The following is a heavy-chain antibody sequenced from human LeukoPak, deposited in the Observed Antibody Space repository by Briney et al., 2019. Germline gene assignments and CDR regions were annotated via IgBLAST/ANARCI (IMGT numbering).Heavy chain of an antibody. Sequence: GGSLRLSCAASGFTFDDYGMSWVRHAPGKGLEWVSGINWNGGSTGYADSVKGRFTISRDNAKNSLYLQVNSLRAEDTALYYCARDSGPDYVGYFDYWGQGTLVTVSS. CDR2: INWNGGST. CDR1: GFTFDDYG. V-gene: IGHV3-20*04. J-gene: IGHJ4*02. D-gene: IGHD4-17*01. CDR3: ARDSGPDYVGYFDY.